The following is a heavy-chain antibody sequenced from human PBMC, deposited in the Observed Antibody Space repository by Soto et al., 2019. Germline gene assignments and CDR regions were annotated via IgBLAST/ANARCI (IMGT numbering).Heavy chain of an antibody. D-gene: IGHD3-9*01. CDR3: ARGLRYLHWSKAGYYFDY. CDR1: GFTFSSYW. Sequence: GGSLRLSCAASGFTFSSYWMSWVRQAPGKGLEWVANIKQDGSEKYYVDSVKGRFTISRDNAKNSLYLQMNSLRAEDTAVYYCARGLRYLHWSKAGYYFDYWGQGTLVTVSS. V-gene: IGHV3-7*01. J-gene: IGHJ4*02. CDR2: IKQDGSEK.